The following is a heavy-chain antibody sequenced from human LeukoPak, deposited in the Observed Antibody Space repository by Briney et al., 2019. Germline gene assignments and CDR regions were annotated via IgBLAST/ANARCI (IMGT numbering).Heavy chain of an antibody. J-gene: IGHJ4*02. CDR3: ASAHSSGHYFYFDY. CDR1: GFTFSSYA. V-gene: IGHV3-23*01. D-gene: IGHD3-22*01. CDR2: ITGSGVST. Sequence: GGSLRLSCAASGFTFSSYAMNWVRQAPGKGLEWVSIITGSGVSTYYADSVKGRFTISRDNSKNTLYLQMNGLRVEDTAVYYCASAHSSGHYFYFDYWGQGTLVTVSS.